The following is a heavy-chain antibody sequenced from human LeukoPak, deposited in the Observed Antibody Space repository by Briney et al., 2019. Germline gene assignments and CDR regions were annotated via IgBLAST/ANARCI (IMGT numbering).Heavy chain of an antibody. CDR1: GYTFTGYY. Sequence: GASVTVSCKASGYTFTGYYMHWVRQAPGQGLEWMGWINPNSGGTNYAQKFQGRVTMTRDTSISTAYMELSRLRFDDTAVYYCARDSSSWYEGVYWGQGTLVTVSS. CDR3: ARDSSSWYEGVY. D-gene: IGHD6-13*01. J-gene: IGHJ4*02. CDR2: INPNSGGT. V-gene: IGHV1-2*02.